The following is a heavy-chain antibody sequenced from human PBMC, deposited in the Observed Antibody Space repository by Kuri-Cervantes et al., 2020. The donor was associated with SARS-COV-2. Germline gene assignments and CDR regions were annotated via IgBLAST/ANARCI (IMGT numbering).Heavy chain of an antibody. CDR3: ARPKNYYDILTGYYNDAFDI. D-gene: IGHD3-9*01. CDR1: GFTVSSYA. CDR2: ISYDGSSK. J-gene: IGHJ3*02. V-gene: IGHV3-30*03. Sequence: GESLKISCAASGFTVSSYAMHWVRQAPGKGLEWVALISYDGSSKYYADSVKGRFTISRDNSKNTLYLQMNSLRAEDTAVYYCARPKNYYDILTGYYNDAFDIWGQGTMVTVSS.